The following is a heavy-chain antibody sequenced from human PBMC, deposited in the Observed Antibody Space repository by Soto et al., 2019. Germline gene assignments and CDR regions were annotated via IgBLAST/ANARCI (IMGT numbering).Heavy chain of an antibody. CDR3: VRRVSGNYDY. D-gene: IGHD1-7*01. Sequence: EVQLAESGGGMVQPGGSLRLSCVASGFTFSSYDMHWVRQAPGKGLEYGSSISSNGGTTYYGNSVKGRFTISRDNSKNTLYLQMGSLRAEDMDVYYCVRRVSGNYDYWGQGTLVTVSS. CDR1: GFTFSSYD. CDR2: ISSNGGTT. J-gene: IGHJ4*02. V-gene: IGHV3-64*01.